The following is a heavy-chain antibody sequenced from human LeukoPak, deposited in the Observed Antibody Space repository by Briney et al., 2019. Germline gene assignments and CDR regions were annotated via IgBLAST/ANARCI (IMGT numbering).Heavy chain of an antibody. V-gene: IGHV1-18*01. Sequence: ASVKVSCKASGYTFTSYGISWVRQAPGQGLEWMGWITTYNANTNYAQKFQGRVTMTTDTSTSTAYMELRSLRSDDTAVYYCAREGNYYGSGSWRRYYYYYMDVWGGGTTVTISS. CDR3: AREGNYYGSGSWRRYYYYYMDV. J-gene: IGHJ6*03. CDR1: GYTFTSYG. CDR2: ITTYNANT. D-gene: IGHD3-10*01.